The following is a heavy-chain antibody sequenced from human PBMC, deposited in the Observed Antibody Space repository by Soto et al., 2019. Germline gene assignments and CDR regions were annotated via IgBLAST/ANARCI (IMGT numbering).Heavy chain of an antibody. Sequence: QVQLQESGPGLVKPSETLSLTCTVSGGSVSSGSYYWSWIRQPPGKGLEWIGYIYYSGSTNYNPSLKRRVTLSVDTSKNQFSLKLSSVTAADTAVYYCARVGYVQSWFDPWGQGTLVTVSS. J-gene: IGHJ5*02. V-gene: IGHV4-61*01. CDR3: ARVGYVQSWFDP. D-gene: IGHD5-12*01. CDR1: GGSVSSGSYY. CDR2: IYYSGST.